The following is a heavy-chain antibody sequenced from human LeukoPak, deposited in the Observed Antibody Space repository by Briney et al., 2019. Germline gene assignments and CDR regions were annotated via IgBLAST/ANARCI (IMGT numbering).Heavy chain of an antibody. D-gene: IGHD5-12*01. CDR1: GYTFTSYG. V-gene: IGHV1-18*01. CDR2: ISAYNGNT. Sequence: ASVKVSCKASGYTFTSYGISWVRQAPGQGLEWMGWISAYNGNTNYAQKLQGRVTMTTDTSTSTAYMELRSLRSDDTAVYYCAREWLISGYSHRYYYGMDVWGQGTTVTVSS. CDR3: AREWLISGYSHRYYYGMDV. J-gene: IGHJ6*02.